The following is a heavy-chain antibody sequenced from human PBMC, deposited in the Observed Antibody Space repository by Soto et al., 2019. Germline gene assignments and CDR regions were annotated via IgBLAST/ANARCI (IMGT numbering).Heavy chain of an antibody. CDR2: IKSKTDGGTT. V-gene: IGHV3-15*07. D-gene: IGHD2-21*02. CDR3: TTDTHIVVVTAIRYYYYGMDV. Sequence: GGSLRLSCAASGFTFSNAWMNWVRQAPGKGLEWVGRIKSKTDGGTTDYAAPVKGRFTISRDDSKNTLYLQMNSLKTEDTAVYYCTTDTHIVVVTAIRYYYYGMDVWGQGTTVTVSS. CDR1: GFTFSNAW. J-gene: IGHJ6*02.